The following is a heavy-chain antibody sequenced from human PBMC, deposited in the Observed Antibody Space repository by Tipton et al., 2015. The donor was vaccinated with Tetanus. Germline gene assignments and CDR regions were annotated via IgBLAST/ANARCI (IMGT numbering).Heavy chain of an antibody. Sequence: GLVKPSETLSLTCTVSGGSISSYYWTWIRQPPGRGLEWIGYVHYGGSTNYSPSLKSRVTISVDTSKNQFSLKLSSVTAADTAVYYCAISEQQLLRGYYSYYYMDVWGKGTTVTVSS. CDR2: VHYGGST. J-gene: IGHJ6*03. V-gene: IGHV4-59*01. D-gene: IGHD6-13*01. CDR1: GGSISSYY. CDR3: AISEQQLLRGYYSYYYMDV.